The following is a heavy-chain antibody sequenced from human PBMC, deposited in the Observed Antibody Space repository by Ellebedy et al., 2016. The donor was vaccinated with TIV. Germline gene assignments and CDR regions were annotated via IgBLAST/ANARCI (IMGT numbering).Heavy chain of an antibody. D-gene: IGHD1-26*01. Sequence: AASVKVSCKASGYTFTSDLIHWVRQAPGQGLEWMGIINPSGGGTGYAQKFQGRVTMTRDTSASTAYMELSSLRSEDTAVYYCAREGGVYYFDYWGQGTLVTVSS. CDR3: AREGGVYYFDY. V-gene: IGHV1-46*01. J-gene: IGHJ4*02. CDR2: INPSGGGT. CDR1: GYTFTSDL.